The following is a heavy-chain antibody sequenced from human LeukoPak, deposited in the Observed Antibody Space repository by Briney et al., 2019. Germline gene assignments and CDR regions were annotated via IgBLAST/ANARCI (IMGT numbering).Heavy chain of an antibody. V-gene: IGHV3-7*01. CDR1: GFTFTASW. J-gene: IGHJ6*02. Sequence: PGGSLRLSCAASGFTFTASWMTWVRQAPGKGLEWVANINQDGSEKFYVDSVKGRFTISRDNAKNSLYLQMNSLRAEDTAVYYCARDLRVPRCSGGGCYLEKDTSYYYYGMDVWGQGTTVTVSS. CDR3: ARDLRVPRCSGGGCYLEKDTSYYYYGMDV. CDR2: INQDGSEK. D-gene: IGHD2-15*01.